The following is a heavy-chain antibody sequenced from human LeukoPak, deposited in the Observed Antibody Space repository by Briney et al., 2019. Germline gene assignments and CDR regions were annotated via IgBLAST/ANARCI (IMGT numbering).Heavy chain of an antibody. V-gene: IGHV4-34*01. CDR3: ARYTIFGVVRYAFDI. CDR1: GGSFSGYY. J-gene: IGHJ3*02. Sequence: ASETLSLTCAVYGGSFSGYYWSWIRQPPGKGLEWIGEINHSGSTNYNPSLKSRVTISVDTSKNQFSLKLSSVTAADTAVYYCARYTIFGVVRYAFDIWGQGTMVTVSS. CDR2: INHSGST. D-gene: IGHD3-3*01.